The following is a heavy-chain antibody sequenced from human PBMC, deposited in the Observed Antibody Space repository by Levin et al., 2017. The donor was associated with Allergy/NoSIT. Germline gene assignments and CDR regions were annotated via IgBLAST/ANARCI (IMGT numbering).Heavy chain of an antibody. CDR3: AREGVRGVLLSH. J-gene: IGHJ4*02. CDR1: GFTFSSHA. CDR2: ISSDGSNK. D-gene: IGHD3-10*01. Sequence: GGSLRLSCAASGFTFSSHAIHWVRQAPDKGLEWVAVISSDGSNKYYADSVRGRFTISRDNSKNALYLQMNSLRAEDTAVYYCAREGVRGVLLSHWGQGTLVTVSS. V-gene: IGHV3-30-3*01.